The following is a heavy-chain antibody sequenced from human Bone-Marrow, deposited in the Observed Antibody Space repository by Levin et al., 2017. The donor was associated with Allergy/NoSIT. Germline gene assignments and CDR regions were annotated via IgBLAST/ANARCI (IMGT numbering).Heavy chain of an antibody. Sequence: PGESLKISCKTSGYSFSNYYVHWVRQAPGQGLEWMGIINPSGEKTFYAQKFQGRVTMTSDTSTSTVYMELSSLRSEDTAVYFCSRDLAEADVAYWGQGTLITVSS. CDR1: GYSFSNYY. J-gene: IGHJ4*02. CDR3: SRDLAEADVAY. V-gene: IGHV1-46*01. CDR2: INPSGEKT. D-gene: IGHD3-3*02.